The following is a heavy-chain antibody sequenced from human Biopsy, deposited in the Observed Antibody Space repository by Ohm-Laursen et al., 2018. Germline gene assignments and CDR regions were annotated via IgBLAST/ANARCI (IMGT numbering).Heavy chain of an antibody. CDR2: IGSDARST. Sequence: SLRLSCAASGFTFSNYAMGWVRQAPGKGLECVSSIGSDARSTLYADSVQGRFTISRDKSKNTLYLRIDNLRAEDTALYYCARAGPYYSDFWGQGTLVTVSS. CDR1: GFTFSNYA. J-gene: IGHJ4*02. V-gene: IGHV3-23*01. CDR3: ARAGPYYSDF.